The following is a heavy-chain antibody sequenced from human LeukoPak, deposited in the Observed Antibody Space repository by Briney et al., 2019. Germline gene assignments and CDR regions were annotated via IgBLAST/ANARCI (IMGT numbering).Heavy chain of an antibody. CDR2: INHSGST. J-gene: IGHJ5*02. Sequence: SETLSLTCAVYGGSFSGCYWSWIRQPPGKGLEWIGEINHSGSTNYNPSLKSRVTISVDTSKNQFSLKLSSVTAADTAVYYCARGDVRQQPTLRWFDPWGQGTLVTVSS. CDR3: ARGDVRQQPTLRWFDP. V-gene: IGHV4-34*01. CDR1: GGSFSGCY. D-gene: IGHD6-13*01.